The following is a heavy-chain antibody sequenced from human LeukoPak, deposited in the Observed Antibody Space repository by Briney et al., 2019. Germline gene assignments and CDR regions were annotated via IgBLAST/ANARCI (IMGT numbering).Heavy chain of an antibody. CDR2: INPNSGGT. V-gene: IGHV1-2*02. CDR1: GYTFTGYY. Sequence: ASVKVSCKASGYTFTGYYMHWVRQAPGQGLEWMGWINPNSGGTDYAQKFQGRVTMTRDTSISTAYMELSRLKSDDTAVYYCARVQVLLWFGIDYWGQGTLVTVSS. D-gene: IGHD3-10*01. CDR3: ARVQVLLWFGIDY. J-gene: IGHJ4*02.